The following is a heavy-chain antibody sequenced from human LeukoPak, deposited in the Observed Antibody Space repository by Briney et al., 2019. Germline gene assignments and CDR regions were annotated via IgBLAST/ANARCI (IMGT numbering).Heavy chain of an antibody. Sequence: GGSLRLSCAASGFTFSSYGMSWVRQAPGKGLEWVSAISGRGGSTYYADSVKGRFTISRDNSKNTLYLQMNSRRAEDTAVYYCARGGGYSPFDYWGQGTLVTVSS. J-gene: IGHJ4*02. V-gene: IGHV3-23*01. CDR1: GFTFSSYG. D-gene: IGHD3-22*01. CDR2: ISGRGGST. CDR3: ARGGGYSPFDY.